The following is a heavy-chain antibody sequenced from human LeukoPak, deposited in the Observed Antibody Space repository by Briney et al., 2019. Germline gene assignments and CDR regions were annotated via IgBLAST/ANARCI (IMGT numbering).Heavy chain of an antibody. J-gene: IGHJ4*02. D-gene: IGHD3-16*02. CDR1: GFTFSSYW. Sequence: GGSLRLSCAASGFTFSSYWMSWVRQAPGKGLQWVTNKKQDGSEKYYVDSVKGRFTISRDNAKNSLYLQMNSLRAEDTAVYYCARDPRNVWGSYRYDYWGQGTLVTVSS. CDR2: KKQDGSEK. CDR3: ARDPRNVWGSYRYDY. V-gene: IGHV3-7*01.